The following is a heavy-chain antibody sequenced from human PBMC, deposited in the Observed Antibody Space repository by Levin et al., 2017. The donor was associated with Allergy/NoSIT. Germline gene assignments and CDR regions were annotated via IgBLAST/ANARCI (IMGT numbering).Heavy chain of an antibody. CDR2: IYTSGNT. D-gene: IGHD6-19*01. Sequence: PRGSLRLSCAASGFTVTTNYMNWVRQAPGKGLEWVSVIYTSGNTYYADSGKFLFPTARDNFRNTLVLQMNSLTAEDTAIYYCARDRFLDGSAAGGWFDSWGQGTLVTVSS. J-gene: IGHJ5*01. CDR3: ARDRFLDGSAAGGWFDS. CDR1: GFTVTTNY. V-gene: IGHV3-53*01.